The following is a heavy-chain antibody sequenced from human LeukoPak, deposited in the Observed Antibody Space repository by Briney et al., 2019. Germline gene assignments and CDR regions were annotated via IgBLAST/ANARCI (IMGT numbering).Heavy chain of an antibody. V-gene: IGHV3-30*19. J-gene: IGHJ4*02. CDR3: ASTLSEDDY. CDR2: ISYDGSNK. CDR1: GFTFSSYG. Sequence: GGSLRLSCAASGFTFSSYGMHWVRQAPGKGLEWVAVISYDGSNKYYADSVKGRFTISRDNSKNTLYLQMNSLRAEDTAVYYCASTLSEDDYWGQGTLVTVSS.